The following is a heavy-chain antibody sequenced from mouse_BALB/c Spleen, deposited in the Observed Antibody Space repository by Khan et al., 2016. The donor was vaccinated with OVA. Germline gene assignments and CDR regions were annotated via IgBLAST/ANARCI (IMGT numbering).Heavy chain of an antibody. J-gene: IGHJ4*01. Sequence: DLVKPGASVKLSCKASGYIFTSYWINWIKQRPGQGLAWIGRIAPGSDITYHNEMFKGKAALTVDTSSSTAYIQLSSVSSEDSAVYFCARIRYYYGMDVNAMDYWGQGSAVTV. CDR3: ARIRYYYGMDVNAMDY. CDR2: IAPGSDIT. D-gene: IGHD1-1*01. CDR1: GYIFTSYW. V-gene: IGHV1S41*01.